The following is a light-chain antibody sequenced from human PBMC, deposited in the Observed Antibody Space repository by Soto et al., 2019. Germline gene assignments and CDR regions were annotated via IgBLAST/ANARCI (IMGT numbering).Light chain of an antibody. V-gene: IGLV2-8*01. CDR2: EVN. CDR1: GTDVGQYNY. J-gene: IGLJ2*01. CDR3: GSYGGSTNLV. Sequence: QSALTQPPSASGSPGQSVTISCTGAGTDVGQYNYVSWYQQHPGKAPKLLIYEVNKRPSGVPDRFSGSKSGNTASLTVSGLQAEDEADYYCGSYGGSTNLVFGGGTKLTVL.